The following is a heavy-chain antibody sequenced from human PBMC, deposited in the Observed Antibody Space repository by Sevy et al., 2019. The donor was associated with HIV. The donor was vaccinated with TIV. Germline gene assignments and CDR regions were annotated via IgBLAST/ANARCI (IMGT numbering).Heavy chain of an antibody. V-gene: IGHV1-69*13. J-gene: IGHJ4*02. CDR1: GHTFSNYA. CDR3: ARDSLYSTNWAFDY. Sequence: ASVKVSCKASGHTFSNYAISWVRQAPGQGLEWMGGIIPMFGAPNYAQKFQGRVTITAAESTITAYMQLSSLRSEDTAVYYCARDSLYSTNWAFDYWGQGTLVTVSS. D-gene: IGHD6-13*01. CDR2: IIPMFGAP.